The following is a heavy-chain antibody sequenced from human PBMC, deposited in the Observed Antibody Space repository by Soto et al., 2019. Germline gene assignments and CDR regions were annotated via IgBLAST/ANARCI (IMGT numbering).Heavy chain of an antibody. D-gene: IGHD2-2*01. CDR2: IYTSGST. J-gene: IGHJ6*02. CDR1: GGSISSYY. CDR3: ARVTKVSAAPGGYYYYGMDV. V-gene: IGHV4-4*07. Sequence: SETLSLTCTVSGGSISSYYWSWIRQPAGKGLEWIGRIYTSGSTNYNHSLKSRVTMSVDTSKNQFSLKLSSVTAADTAVYYCARVTKVSAAPGGYYYYGMDVWGQGTTVTVSS.